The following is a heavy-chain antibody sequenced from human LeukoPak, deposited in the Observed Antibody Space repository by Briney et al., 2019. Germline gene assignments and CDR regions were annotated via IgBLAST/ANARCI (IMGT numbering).Heavy chain of an antibody. CDR2: IFGSGLGT. CDR1: GFTFSNYA. J-gene: IGHJ2*01. Sequence: GGSLRLSCAASGFTFSNYAMSWVRQAPGKGLEWVSLIFGSGLGTYYADSVKGRFTISRDNSKNTLYLQMNSLKAEDTALYYCARAMGATTVTFYWYFDLWGRGSPVTVSS. CDR3: ARAMGATTVTFYWYFDL. V-gene: IGHV3-23*01. D-gene: IGHD4-17*01.